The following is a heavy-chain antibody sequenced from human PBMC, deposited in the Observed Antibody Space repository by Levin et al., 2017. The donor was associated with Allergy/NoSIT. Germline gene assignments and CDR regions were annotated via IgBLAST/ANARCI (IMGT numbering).Heavy chain of an antibody. CDR1: GFNLRTCW. CDR3: AREPELVQCSGTSCHSGMDV. J-gene: IGHJ6*02. Sequence: PAGGSLRLSCAPSGFNLRTCWMHWVRQVPGKGLVWVSRMNPDGSRTDYADSVRGRFTISRDHARRTLYLQMNSLIAEDTALYYCAREPELVQCSGTSCHSGMDVWGQGTTVTVSS. V-gene: IGHV3-74*01. CDR2: MNPDGSRT. D-gene: IGHD2-2*01.